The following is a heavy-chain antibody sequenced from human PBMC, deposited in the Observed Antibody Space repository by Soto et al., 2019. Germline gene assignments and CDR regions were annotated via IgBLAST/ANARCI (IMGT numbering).Heavy chain of an antibody. V-gene: IGHV3-33*01. Sequence: QVQLVESGGGVVQPGRSLRLSCAASGFTFSSYGMHWVRQAPGKGLEWVAVIWYDGSNKYYADSVKGRFTISRDNSKNTLYLQMNSLRAEDTAVYYCARRGVDYDFWSGYCGYWGQGTLVTVSS. D-gene: IGHD3-3*01. CDR3: ARRGVDYDFWSGYCGY. CDR2: IWYDGSNK. J-gene: IGHJ4*02. CDR1: GFTFSSYG.